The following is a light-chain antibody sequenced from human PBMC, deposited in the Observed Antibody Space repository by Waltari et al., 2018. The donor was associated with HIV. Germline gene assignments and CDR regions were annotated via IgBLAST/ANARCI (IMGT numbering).Light chain of an antibody. V-gene: IGLV1-47*01. CDR3: AAWDDSLSGRV. CDR2: GSN. Sequence: QSVLTQSPSASGTPGQRVTISCSGSSSNIGSNYVYWYQQLPGTAPNLLIYGSNHRPPGFHDRFSGYTSGTSASLAISGFRSADEADYYCAAWDDSLSGRVFGGGTKLTVL. J-gene: IGLJ3*02. CDR1: SSNIGSNY.